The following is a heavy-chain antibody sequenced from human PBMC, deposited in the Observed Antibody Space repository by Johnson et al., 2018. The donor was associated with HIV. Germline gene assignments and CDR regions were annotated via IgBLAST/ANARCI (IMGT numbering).Heavy chain of an antibody. J-gene: IGHJ3*02. Sequence: EQLVESGGGLVQPGGSLRLSCAASRLPVSGYYMTWVRQGPGKGLEWVSVINSGGDTYYADSVTGRFTISRDNSKNTLYLQMNSLRAEDTAVYYCAKDQWSSSWTNDAFDIWGQGTMVTVSS. CDR3: AKDQWSSSWTNDAFDI. V-gene: IGHV3-66*01. CDR2: INSGGDT. CDR1: RLPVSGYY. D-gene: IGHD6-13*01.